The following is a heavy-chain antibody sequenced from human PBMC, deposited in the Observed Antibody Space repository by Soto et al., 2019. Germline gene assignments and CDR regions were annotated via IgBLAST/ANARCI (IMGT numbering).Heavy chain of an antibody. Sequence: QVQLVESGGGVVQPGRSLRLSCAASGFTFSSYGMHWVRQAPGKGLEWVAVISYDGSNKYYADSVKGRFTISRDNSKNTLYLQMHSLRAEDTAVYYCAKGGEQWLANFDYWGQGPLVTVSS. CDR1: GFTFSSYG. J-gene: IGHJ4*02. CDR2: ISYDGSNK. CDR3: AKGGEQWLANFDY. V-gene: IGHV3-30*18. D-gene: IGHD6-19*01.